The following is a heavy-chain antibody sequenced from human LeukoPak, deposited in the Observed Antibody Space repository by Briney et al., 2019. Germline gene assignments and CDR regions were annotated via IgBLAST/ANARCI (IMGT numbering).Heavy chain of an antibody. J-gene: IGHJ5*02. CDR1: GFTFSSYA. V-gene: IGHV3-20*04. CDR2: IVWNGGST. CDR3: MRDSPKTAGTYNWFDT. D-gene: IGHD2-21*02. Sequence: GGSLRLSCAACGFTFSSYAMSWVRQAPGKGLEWVSGIVWNGGSTNYADSVKGRFTISRDNAKNSLYLQMNSLRVEDTAFYYCMRDSPKTAGTYNWFDTWGRGTLVTVSS.